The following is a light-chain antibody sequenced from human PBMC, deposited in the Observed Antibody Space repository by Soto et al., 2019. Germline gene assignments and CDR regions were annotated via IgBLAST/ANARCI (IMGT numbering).Light chain of an antibody. CDR2: DAS. CDR3: QQYGRSPTYT. CDR1: QSVSSSY. V-gene: IGKV3-20*01. Sequence: DIVLTQSQGTLSLSPGRRPTLPCMALQSVSSSYLACYQQKPGQAPRLLIYDASNRATGIPARFSGIGSGTDFTLTIRSLETEDFAVYYGQQYGRSPTYTFCPGTKVDIK. J-gene: IGKJ3*01.